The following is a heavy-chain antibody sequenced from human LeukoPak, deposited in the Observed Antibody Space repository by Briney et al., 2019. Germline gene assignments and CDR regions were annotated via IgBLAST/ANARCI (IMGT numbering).Heavy chain of an antibody. CDR2: IYYSGST. J-gene: IGHJ4*02. Sequence: SETLSLTCTVSGGSISSGGYYWSWIRQHPGKGLEWIGYIYYSGSTYYNPSLKSRVTISVDTSKNQFSLKLSSVTAADTAVYYCARDRASDYGGNNIFDYWGQGTLVTVSS. V-gene: IGHV4-31*03. CDR3: ARDRASDYGGNNIFDY. D-gene: IGHD4-23*01. CDR1: GGSISSGGYY.